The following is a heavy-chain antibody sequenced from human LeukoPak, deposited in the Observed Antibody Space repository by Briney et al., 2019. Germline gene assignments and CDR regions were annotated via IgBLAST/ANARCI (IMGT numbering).Heavy chain of an antibody. CDR3: ARSPLRITMVRGLLDY. Sequence: GRSLRLSCAASGFTFSSYAMHWVRQAPGKVLEWVAVISYDGSNKYYADSVKGRFTISRGNSKNTLYLQMNSLRAEDTAVYYCARSPLRITMVRGLLDYWGQGTLVTVSS. V-gene: IGHV3-30*04. J-gene: IGHJ4*02. D-gene: IGHD3-10*01. CDR2: ISYDGSNK. CDR1: GFTFSSYA.